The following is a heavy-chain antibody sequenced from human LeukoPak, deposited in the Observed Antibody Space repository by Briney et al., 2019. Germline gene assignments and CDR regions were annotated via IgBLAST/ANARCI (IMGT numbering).Heavy chain of an antibody. Sequence: ASVKVSCKASGYTFTSYNISWVRQATEQGLEWMGWMNPNSGNTGYAQKFQGRVTMTRNTSISTAYMELSSLRSEDTAVYYCARGPDYYGSGSYYDFDYWGQGTLVTVSS. V-gene: IGHV1-8*01. CDR3: ARGPDYYGSGSYYDFDY. D-gene: IGHD3-10*01. J-gene: IGHJ4*02. CDR1: GYTFTSYN. CDR2: MNPNSGNT.